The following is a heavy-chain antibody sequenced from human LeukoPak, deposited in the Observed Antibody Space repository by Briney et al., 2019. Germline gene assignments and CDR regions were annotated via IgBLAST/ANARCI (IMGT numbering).Heavy chain of an antibody. V-gene: IGHV3-21*01. J-gene: IGHJ4*02. CDR2: ISSSSSYI. D-gene: IGHD4-17*01. Sequence: GGSLRLSCAASGFTFSSYAMSWVRQAPGKGLEWVSSISSSSSYIYYADSVKGRFTISRDNAKNSLYLQMNSLRAEDTAVYYCASSTVTSPTDYWGQGALVTVSS. CDR3: ASSTVTSPTDY. CDR1: GFTFSSYA.